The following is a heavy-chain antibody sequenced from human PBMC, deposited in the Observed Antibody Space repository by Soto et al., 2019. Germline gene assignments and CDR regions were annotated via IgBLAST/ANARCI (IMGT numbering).Heavy chain of an antibody. V-gene: IGHV1-8*01. CDR2: MNCGSGNT. J-gene: IGHJ5*02. CDR3: ARGETFDP. CDR1: GYTFTSYD. Sequence: QVQLVQSGAEVKKPGASVKVSCKASGYTFTSYDINWVRQATGQGLEWMGWMNCGSGNTGFAPNFQGRVSMTRDSSSNTAYMELSSLRSDDTAIYYCARGETFDPWGQGTLVTVSS.